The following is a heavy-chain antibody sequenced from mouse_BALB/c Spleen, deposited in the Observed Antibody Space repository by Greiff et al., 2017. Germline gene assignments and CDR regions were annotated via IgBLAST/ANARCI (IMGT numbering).Heavy chain of an antibody. J-gene: IGHJ2*01. CDR3: ARGDYDSDY. V-gene: IGHV14-3*02. CDR2: IDPANGNT. CDR1: GFNIKDTY. D-gene: IGHD2-4*01. Sequence: VQLQQSGAELVKPGASVKLSCTASGFNIKDTYMPWVKQRPEQGLEWIGRIDPANGNTKYDPKFQGKATITADTSSNTAYLQLSSLTSEDTAVYYCARGDYDSDYWGQGTTLTVSS.